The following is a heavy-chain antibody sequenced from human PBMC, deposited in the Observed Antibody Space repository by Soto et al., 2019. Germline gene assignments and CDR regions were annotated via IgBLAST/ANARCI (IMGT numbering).Heavy chain of an antibody. V-gene: IGHV3-21*01. CDR1: GFTFSSYS. D-gene: IGHD3-9*01. CDR2: ISSSSSYI. Sequence: VGSLRLSCAASGFTFSSYSMNWVRQAPGKGLEWVSSISSSSSYIYYADSVKGRFTISRDNAKNSLYLQMNSLRAEDTAVYYCARESKDSYYDILTGSRNWFDPWGQGTLVTVSS. J-gene: IGHJ5*02. CDR3: ARESKDSYYDILTGSRNWFDP.